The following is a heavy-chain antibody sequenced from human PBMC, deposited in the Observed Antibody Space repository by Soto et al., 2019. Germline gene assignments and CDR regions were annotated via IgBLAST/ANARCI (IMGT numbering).Heavy chain of an antibody. V-gene: IGHV3-48*02. Sequence: EVQLVESGGGLVQPGGSLRLSCAASGFTFSSYSMNWVRQAPRKGLEWVSYISSSSSTIYYADSVKGRFTISRDNAKNSLYLQMNSLRDEAMAVYYCARRNSSGKHEDYWGQGTLVTVSS. J-gene: IGHJ4*02. CDR2: ISSSSSTI. D-gene: IGHD3-22*01. CDR3: ARRNSSGKHEDY. CDR1: GFTFSSYS.